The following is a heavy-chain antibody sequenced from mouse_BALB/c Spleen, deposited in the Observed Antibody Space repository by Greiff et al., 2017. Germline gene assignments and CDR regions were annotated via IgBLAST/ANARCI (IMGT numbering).Heavy chain of an antibody. D-gene: IGHD2-9*01. CDR1: GFTFSDYY. CDR3: ARDRRPYYGYWFAY. V-gene: IGHV5-4*02. J-gene: IGHJ3*01. CDR2: ISDGGSYT. Sequence: DVKLVESGGGLVKPGGSLKLSCAASGFTFSDYYMYWVRQTPEKRLEWVATISDGGSYTYYPDSVKGRFTISRDNAKNNLYLQMSSLKSEDTAMYYCARDRRPYYGYWFAYWGQGTLVTVSA.